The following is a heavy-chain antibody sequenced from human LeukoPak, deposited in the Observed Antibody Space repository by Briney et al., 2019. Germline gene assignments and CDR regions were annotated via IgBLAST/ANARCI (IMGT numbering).Heavy chain of an antibody. Sequence: PGGSLRLSCAASGFILSRYSMNWVRQAPGKGLEWVSYISSSSSTIYYADSVKGRFTISRDNAKNSLYLQMNSLRDEDTAVYYCAREDYGGNSFDYWGQGTLVTVSS. CDR3: AREDYGGNSFDY. CDR1: GFILSRYS. J-gene: IGHJ4*02. D-gene: IGHD4-23*01. CDR2: ISSSSSTI. V-gene: IGHV3-48*02.